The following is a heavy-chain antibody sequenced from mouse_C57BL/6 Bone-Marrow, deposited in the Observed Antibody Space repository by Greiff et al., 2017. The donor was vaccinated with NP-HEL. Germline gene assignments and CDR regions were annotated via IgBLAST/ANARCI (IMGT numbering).Heavy chain of an antibody. J-gene: IGHJ1*03. V-gene: IGHV5-16*01. Sequence: EVMLVESEGGLVQPGSSMKLSCTASGFTFSDYYMAWVRQVPEKGLEWVANINYDGSSTYYLDSLKSRFIISRDNAKNILYLQMSSLKSEDTATYYCARILLITTVVADWYFDVWGTGTTVTVSS. CDR3: ARILLITTVVADWYFDV. CDR2: INYDGSST. CDR1: GFTFSDYY. D-gene: IGHD1-1*01.